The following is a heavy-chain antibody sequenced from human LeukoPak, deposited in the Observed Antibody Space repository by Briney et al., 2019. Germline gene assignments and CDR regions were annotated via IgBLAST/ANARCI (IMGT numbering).Heavy chain of an antibody. J-gene: IGHJ3*02. Sequence: ASVKVSCKASGYTFTAYYLHWVRQAPGQGLEWMGWVSPKSGGTSYAQKFQGRVTMTRDTSITTAYMEPSSLTSDDTAMYYCARDGIYSTSFGAYDIWGQGTMVTVSS. D-gene: IGHD6-6*01. CDR1: GYTFTAYY. V-gene: IGHV1-2*02. CDR3: ARDGIYSTSFGAYDI. CDR2: VSPKSGGT.